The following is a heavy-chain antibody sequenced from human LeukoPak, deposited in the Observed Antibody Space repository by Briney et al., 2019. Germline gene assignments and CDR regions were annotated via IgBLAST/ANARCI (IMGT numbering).Heavy chain of an antibody. CDR1: GYTFTGYY. D-gene: IGHD2-15*01. CDR2: INPNSGGT. CDR3: ARDPQEDIVVVVAAPMFDP. J-gene: IGHJ5*02. V-gene: IGHV1-2*02. Sequence: GASVKVSCKASGYTFTGYYMHWVGQAPGQGLEWMGWINPNSGGTNYAQKFQGRVTMTRDTSISTAYMELSRLRSDDTAVYYCARDPQEDIVVVVAAPMFDPWGQGTLVTVSS.